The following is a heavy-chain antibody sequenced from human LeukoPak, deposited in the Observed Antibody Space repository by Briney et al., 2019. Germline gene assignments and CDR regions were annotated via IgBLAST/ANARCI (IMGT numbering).Heavy chain of an antibody. Sequence: SETLSLTCTVSGGSISSYYWSWIRQPPGKGLEWIAYIYYSGSTNYNPSLKSRVTISVDTYKNQFSLKLSSVTAADTAVYYCARGGGQLLWTGNWFDPWGQGTLVTVSS. CDR3: ARGGGQLLWTGNWFDP. CDR2: IYYSGST. D-gene: IGHD2-2*01. CDR1: GGSISSYY. V-gene: IGHV4-59*08. J-gene: IGHJ5*02.